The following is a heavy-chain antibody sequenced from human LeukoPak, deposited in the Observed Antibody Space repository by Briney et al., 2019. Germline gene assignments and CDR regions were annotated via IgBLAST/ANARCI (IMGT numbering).Heavy chain of an antibody. Sequence: GGSLRLSCAASGFTFSSYSMNWVRQAPGKGLEWVSSISSSSSYIYYADSVKGRFTISRDNAKNSLYLQMNSLRAEDTAVYYCARLSISGYSSGWTDYWGQGTLVTVSS. V-gene: IGHV3-21*01. CDR3: ARLSISGYSSGWTDY. CDR2: ISSSSSYI. J-gene: IGHJ4*02. CDR1: GFTFSSYS. D-gene: IGHD6-19*01.